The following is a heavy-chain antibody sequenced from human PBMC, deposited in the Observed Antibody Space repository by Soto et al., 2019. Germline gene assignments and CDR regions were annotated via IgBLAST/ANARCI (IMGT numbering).Heavy chain of an antibody. CDR2: IHGGGST. J-gene: IGHJ4*02. V-gene: IGHV3-53*01. D-gene: IGHD3-16*01. Sequence: VQLVESGGGLIQPGGSLRLSCAASGFSVSNNHMTWVRQAAGKGLEWVSLIHGGGSTYYADYVKGRFTISRDNSKHTLYLQLDSLGAEDTARYYCAGRLTTAASRDYWGQGTLVTVSS. CDR3: AGRLTTAASRDY. CDR1: GFSVSNNH.